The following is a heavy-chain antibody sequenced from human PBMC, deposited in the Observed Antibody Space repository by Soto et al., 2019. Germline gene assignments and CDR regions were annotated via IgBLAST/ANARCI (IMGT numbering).Heavy chain of an antibody. V-gene: IGHV3-23*01. J-gene: IGHJ4*02. CDR1: GFTFSSYA. Sequence: EVQLLESGGVLIQPGGSLRLSCAASGFTFSSYAMSWVRQAPGKGLEWVSSISGSDGITYYGDSVKGRFTISRDNSKNTLYLQMNSLRADDTAVYFCAKGFHIKFGTILPPWYFDYWGQGTLVTVSS. CDR2: ISGSDGIT. CDR3: AKGFHIKFGTILPPWYFDY. D-gene: IGHD3-16*01.